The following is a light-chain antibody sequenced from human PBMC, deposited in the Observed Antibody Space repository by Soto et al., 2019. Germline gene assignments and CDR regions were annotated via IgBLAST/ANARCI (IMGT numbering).Light chain of an antibody. CDR3: QAWDSSTGV. Sequence: SYELTQPPSVSVSPGQTASITCSGDKLGDKYACWYQQKPGQSPVLVIYQDSNRPSGIPERFSGSNSGNTANLTISGTQAMYEADYYCQAWDSSTGVFGTGTKLTVL. V-gene: IGLV3-1*01. J-gene: IGLJ1*01. CDR2: QDS. CDR1: KLGDKY.